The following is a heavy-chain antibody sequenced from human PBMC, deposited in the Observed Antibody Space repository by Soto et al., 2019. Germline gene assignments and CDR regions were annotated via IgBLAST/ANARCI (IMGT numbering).Heavy chain of an antibody. J-gene: IGHJ5*02. Sequence: ASVKVSCKASGYIFTSYGISWVRQAPGQGLEWLGWISGYNGNTNYAQKVQGRVTLTTDKSTNTAYMDLWSLTSVDTAVYYCARGPRYCSTSTCFAGVTWFDPWGQGTPVTVPQ. D-gene: IGHD2-2*01. CDR1: GYIFTSYG. CDR3: ARGPRYCSTSTCFAGVTWFDP. CDR2: ISGYNGNT. V-gene: IGHV1-18*04.